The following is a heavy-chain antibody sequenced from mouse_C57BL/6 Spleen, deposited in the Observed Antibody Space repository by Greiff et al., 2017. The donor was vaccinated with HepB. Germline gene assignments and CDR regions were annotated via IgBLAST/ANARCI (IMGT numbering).Heavy chain of an antibody. CDR1: GYTFTSYW. D-gene: IGHD1-1*01. J-gene: IGHJ1*03. Sequence: VQLQQPGAELVRPGSSVKLSCKASGYTFTSYWMHWVKQRPIQGLEWIGNIDPSDSDTHYNQKFKDKATLTVDKSSSTAYIQLSSLTSEDSEVYYCAREGDYVSRYFDVWGTGTTVTVSS. V-gene: IGHV1-52*01. CDR3: AREGDYVSRYFDV. CDR2: IDPSDSDT.